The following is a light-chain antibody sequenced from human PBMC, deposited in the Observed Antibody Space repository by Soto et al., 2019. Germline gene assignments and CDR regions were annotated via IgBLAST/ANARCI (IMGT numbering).Light chain of an antibody. J-gene: IGLJ1*01. CDR1: SSDVGGYKY. CDR3: CSYAGSYTYV. CDR2: DVS. Sequence: QSALTQPRSVSGSPGQSVTISCTGTSSDVGGYKYVSWYQQHPGKAPKLMIYDVSKRPSGVPDRFSGSKSGNTASLTISGLQAEDEAGYYCCSYAGSYTYVFGTGTKVTVL. V-gene: IGLV2-11*01.